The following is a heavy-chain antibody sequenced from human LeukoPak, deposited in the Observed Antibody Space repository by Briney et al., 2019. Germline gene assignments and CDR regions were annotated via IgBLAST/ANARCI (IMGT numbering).Heavy chain of an antibody. V-gene: IGHV3-53*01. J-gene: IGHJ4*02. Sequence: GGSLRLSCAASGFTVSSNYMSWVRQAPGKGLEWVSVIYSGGTTYYADSVKGRFTISRDNSKDTLYLQMNSLRAEDTAVYYCARGSIRAFDYWGQGALVTVSS. CDR1: GFTVSSNY. CDR3: ARGSIRAFDY. CDR2: IYSGGTT.